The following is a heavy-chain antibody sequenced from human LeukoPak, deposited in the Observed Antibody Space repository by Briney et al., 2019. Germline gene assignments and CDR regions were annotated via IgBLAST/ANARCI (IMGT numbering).Heavy chain of an antibody. CDR1: GFTVSSNY. V-gene: IGHV4-34*01. CDR2: INHSGST. D-gene: IGHD3-10*01. Sequence: GSLRLSCAASGFTVSSNYMSWVRQPPGKGLEWIGEINHSGSTNYNPSLKSRVTISVDTSKNQFSLKLSSVTAADTAVYYCARVLWFGELFRSYYYYGMDVWGQGTTVTVSS. J-gene: IGHJ6*02. CDR3: ARVLWFGELFRSYYYYGMDV.